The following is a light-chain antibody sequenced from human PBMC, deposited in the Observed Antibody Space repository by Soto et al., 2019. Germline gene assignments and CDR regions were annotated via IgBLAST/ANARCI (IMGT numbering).Light chain of an antibody. Sequence: DIPMTQSPSSLSASVGDRVTITCQASQDISNYLNWYQQKPGKAPKLLIYDASHFETGVPSRFSGSGSGTDFTITISSLQPEDIAADYCHQYDNLPYTFGQGTNLEIK. V-gene: IGKV1-33*01. J-gene: IGKJ2*01. CDR1: QDISNY. CDR3: HQYDNLPYT. CDR2: DAS.